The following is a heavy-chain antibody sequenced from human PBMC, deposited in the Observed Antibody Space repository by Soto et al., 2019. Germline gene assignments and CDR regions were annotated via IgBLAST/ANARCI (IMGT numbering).Heavy chain of an antibody. CDR1: GGTFSSYA. CDR2: IIPIFGTA. Sequence: AASVKVSCKASGGTFSSYAISWVRQAPGQGLEWMGGIIPIFGTANYAQKFQGRVTITADESTSTAYMELSSLRSEDTAVYYCARDLLLLGYFDYWGQGTLVTVSS. V-gene: IGHV1-69*13. D-gene: IGHD2-15*01. J-gene: IGHJ4*02. CDR3: ARDLLLLGYFDY.